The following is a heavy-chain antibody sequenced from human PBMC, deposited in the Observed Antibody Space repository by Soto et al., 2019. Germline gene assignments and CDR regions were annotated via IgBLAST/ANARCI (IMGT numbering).Heavy chain of an antibody. CDR2: ISGSGGST. CDR3: AKVGTLYGSGSSPDC. D-gene: IGHD3-10*01. Sequence: GVSLRLSCAASGFTFSSYAMSWVRQAPGKGLEWVSAISGSGGSTYYADSVKGRFTISRDNSKNTLYLQMNSLRAEDTAVYYCAKVGTLYGSGSSPDCWGQGTLVTVSS. CDR1: GFTFSSYA. V-gene: IGHV3-23*01. J-gene: IGHJ4*02.